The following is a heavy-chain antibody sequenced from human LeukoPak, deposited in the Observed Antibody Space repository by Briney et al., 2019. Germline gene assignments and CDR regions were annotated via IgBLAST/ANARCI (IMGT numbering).Heavy chain of an antibody. CDR2: IYYSGST. CDR1: GGSISSNSYY. J-gene: IGHJ4*02. Sequence: SETLSLTCAVSGGSISSNSYYWGWIRQPPGKGLEWIGSIYYSGSTYYNPSLKSRVTISVDTSKNQFSLKLSSVTAADTAVYYCARQFRSGSAPRHFDYWGQGTLVTVSS. V-gene: IGHV4-39*01. D-gene: IGHD3-10*01. CDR3: ARQFRSGSAPRHFDY.